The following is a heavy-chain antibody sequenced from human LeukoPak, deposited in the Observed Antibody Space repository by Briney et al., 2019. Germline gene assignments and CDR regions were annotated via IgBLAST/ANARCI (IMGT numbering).Heavy chain of an antibody. CDR2: ISSSGSTI. Sequence: GGSLRLSCAASGFTFDDYGMSWVRQAPGKGLEWVSYISSSGSTIYYADSVKGRFTISRDNAKNSLYLQMNSLRAEDTAVYYCASAGDYVQYYFDYWGQGTLVTVSS. CDR1: GFTFDDYG. J-gene: IGHJ4*02. D-gene: IGHD4-17*01. V-gene: IGHV3-11*04. CDR3: ASAGDYVQYYFDY.